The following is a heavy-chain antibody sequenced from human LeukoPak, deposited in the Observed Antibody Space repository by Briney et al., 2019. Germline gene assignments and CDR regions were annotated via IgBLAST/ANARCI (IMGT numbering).Heavy chain of an antibody. CDR2: LSGDGSST. CDR1: GFTFSTYW. D-gene: IGHD4-23*01. V-gene: IGHV3-74*01. J-gene: IGHJ2*01. Sequence: GGSLRLSCVASGFTFSTYWMHWVRQAPGKGLLWVSRLSGDGSSTRFADSPKGRFTISRDNAKNTLYLQMNSLRAEDTAVYFCAKDYGGNPAWYFDLWGRGTLVTVSS. CDR3: AKDYGGNPAWYFDL.